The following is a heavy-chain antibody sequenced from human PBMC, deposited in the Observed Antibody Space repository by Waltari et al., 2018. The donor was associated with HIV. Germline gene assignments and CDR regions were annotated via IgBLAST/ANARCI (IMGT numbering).Heavy chain of an antibody. CDR1: GYTFTSYA. CDR2: INTNTGNP. Sequence: QVQLVQSGSELKKPGASVKVSCKASGYTFTSYAMNWVRQAPGQGLEWMGWINTNTGNPTYAQGFTARFVFSLDTSVSTAYLQISSLKAEDTAVYYCARDPDYYGSGSYYNDAFDIWGQGTMVTVSS. D-gene: IGHD3-10*01. CDR3: ARDPDYYGSGSYYNDAFDI. V-gene: IGHV7-4-1*02. J-gene: IGHJ3*02.